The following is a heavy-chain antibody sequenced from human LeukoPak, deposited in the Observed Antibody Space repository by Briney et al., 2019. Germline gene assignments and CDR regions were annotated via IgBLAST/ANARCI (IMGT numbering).Heavy chain of an antibody. V-gene: IGHV3-7*01. J-gene: IGHJ4*02. CDR1: GFTFSSYW. Sequence: GGSLRLSCAASGFTFSSYWMSWVRQAPGKGLEWVANIKQDGSEKYYVDSVKGRFTISRDNAKNSLYLQMNSLRAEDTAVYYCARVVYYYGSGSSNSFDYWGQGTLVTVSS. D-gene: IGHD3-10*01. CDR3: ARVVYYYGSGSSNSFDY. CDR2: IKQDGSEK.